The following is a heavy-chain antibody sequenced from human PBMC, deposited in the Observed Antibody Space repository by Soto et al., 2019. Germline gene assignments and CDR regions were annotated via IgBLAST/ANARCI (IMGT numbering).Heavy chain of an antibody. CDR2: ISSSSSTI. V-gene: IGHV3-48*01. D-gene: IGHD4-17*01. J-gene: IGHJ5*02. Sequence: EVQLVESGGGLVQPGGSLRLSCAASGFTFSSYSMNWVRQAPGKGLEWVSYISSSSSTIYYADSVKGRFTISRDNAKNSLYVPMTSLGAEDTAVYYWAREADYVNWFDPWGQGTLVTVSS. CDR1: GFTFSSYS. CDR3: AREADYVNWFDP.